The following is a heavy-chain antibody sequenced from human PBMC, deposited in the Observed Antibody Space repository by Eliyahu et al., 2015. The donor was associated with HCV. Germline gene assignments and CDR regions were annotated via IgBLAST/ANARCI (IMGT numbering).Heavy chain of an antibody. CDR2: IYFSGST. D-gene: IGHD6-13*01. CDR3: RVYAPSQGAPQSWHFDL. J-gene: IGHJ2*01. Sequence: QLQLQESGPRLVKPSETLSLTCTVSGGSIISSTYYWGWARQPPGKGLEWVGSIYFSGSTYYSPSLRSRVTISLDTSRNQFSLRLTSVTAADTAVYYCRVYAPSQGAPQSWHFDLWGRGTLVTVSP. V-gene: IGHV4-39*01. CDR1: GGSIISSTYY.